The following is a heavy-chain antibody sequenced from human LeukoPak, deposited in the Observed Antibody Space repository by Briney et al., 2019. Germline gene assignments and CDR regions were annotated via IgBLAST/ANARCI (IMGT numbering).Heavy chain of an antibody. CDR2: INPNSGGT. J-gene: IGHJ3*02. D-gene: IGHD6-19*01. Sequence: EASVKVSCKASGYTFTGYYMHWVRQAPGQGLEWMGWINPNSGGTNYAQKFQGRVTMTRDTSISTAYMELRSLRSDDTAVYYCAGQWLDYDAFDIWGQGTMVTVSS. CDR1: GYTFTGYY. V-gene: IGHV1-2*02. CDR3: AGQWLDYDAFDI.